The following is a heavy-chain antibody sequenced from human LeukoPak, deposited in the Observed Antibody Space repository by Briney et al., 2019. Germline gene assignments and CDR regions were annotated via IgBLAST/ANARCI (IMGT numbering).Heavy chain of an antibody. CDR1: GYSFTSYW. CDR2: IYPGDSDT. J-gene: IGHJ6*03. Sequence: GESLKISCKGSGYSFTSYWIGWVRQMPRKGLEWMGIIYPGDSDTRYSPSFHGQVTISADKSISTAYLQWSSLKASDTATYYCARLGCSSTSCYSYYYMDVWGKGTTVTVSS. D-gene: IGHD2-2*01. V-gene: IGHV5-51*01. CDR3: ARLGCSSTSCYSYYYMDV.